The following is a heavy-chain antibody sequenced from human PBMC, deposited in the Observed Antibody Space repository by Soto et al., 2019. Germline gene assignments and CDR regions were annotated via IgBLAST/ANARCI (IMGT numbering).Heavy chain of an antibody. CDR1: GGTFSSYT. D-gene: IGHD6-13*01. V-gene: IGHV1-69*02. CDR3: ARGCFAAAGSSFDY. Sequence: QVQLVQSGAEVKKPGSSVKVSCKASGGTFSSYTISWVRQAPGQGLEWMGRIIPILGIANYAQKFQGRVTITADKSTSTAYMELSSLRSEDTAVYYCARGCFAAAGSSFDYWGQGTLVTVSS. CDR2: IIPILGIA. J-gene: IGHJ4*02.